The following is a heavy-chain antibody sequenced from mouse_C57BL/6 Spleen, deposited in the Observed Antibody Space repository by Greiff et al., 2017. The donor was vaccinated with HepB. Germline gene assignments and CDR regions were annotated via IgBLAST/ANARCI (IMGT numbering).Heavy chain of an antibody. J-gene: IGHJ2*01. Sequence: EVKLMESGGGLVKPGGSLKLSCAASGFTFSDYGMHWVRQAPEKGLEWVAYISSGSSTIYYADTVKGRFTISRDNAKNTLFLQMTSLRSEDTAMYYCARAVLPYFDYWGQGTTLTVSS. V-gene: IGHV5-17*01. CDR2: ISSGSSTI. CDR1: GFTFSDYG. CDR3: ARAVLPYFDY.